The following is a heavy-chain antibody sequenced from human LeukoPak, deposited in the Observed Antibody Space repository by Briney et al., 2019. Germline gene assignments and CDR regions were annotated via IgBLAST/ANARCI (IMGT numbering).Heavy chain of an antibody. Sequence: ASVKVSCKASGYTFTGYYMHWVRQAPGQGLEWMGWINPNSGGTNYAQKFQGRVTMTRDTSISTAYMELSSLRSDDTAVYYCAAPLRGSGRSDAFDIWGQGTMVTVSS. J-gene: IGHJ3*02. CDR1: GYTFTGYY. V-gene: IGHV1-2*02. D-gene: IGHD3-10*01. CDR2: INPNSGGT. CDR3: AAPLRGSGRSDAFDI.